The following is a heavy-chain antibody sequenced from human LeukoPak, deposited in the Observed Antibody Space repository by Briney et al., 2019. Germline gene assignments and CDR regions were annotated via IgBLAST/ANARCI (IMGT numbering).Heavy chain of an antibody. J-gene: IGHJ4*02. CDR1: GFTFDDYT. V-gene: IGHV3-43*01. D-gene: IGHD6-13*01. Sequence: GGSLRLSCAASGFTFDDYTMHWVRQAPGKGLEWVSLISWDGGSTYYADSVKGRFTISRDNAKNSLYLQMNSLRAEDTAVYYCASSIAAAGPYYFDYWGQGTLVTVSS. CDR2: ISWDGGST. CDR3: ASSIAAAGPYYFDY.